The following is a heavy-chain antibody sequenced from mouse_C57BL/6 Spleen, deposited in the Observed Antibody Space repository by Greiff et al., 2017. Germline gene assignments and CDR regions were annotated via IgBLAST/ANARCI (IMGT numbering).Heavy chain of an antibody. Sequence: QVQLQQPGAELVMPGASVKLSCKASGYTFTSYWMHWVKQRPGQGLEWIGEIDPSDSYTNYNQKFKGKSTLTVDKSSSTAYMQLSSLTSEDSAVYYCARSGVRELGRAMDYWGQGTSVTVSS. V-gene: IGHV1-69*01. D-gene: IGHD4-1*01. CDR3: ARSGVRELGRAMDY. CDR2: IDPSDSYT. CDR1: GYTFTSYW. J-gene: IGHJ4*01.